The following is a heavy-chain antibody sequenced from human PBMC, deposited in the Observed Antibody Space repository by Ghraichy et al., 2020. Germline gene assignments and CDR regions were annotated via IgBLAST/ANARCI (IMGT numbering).Heavy chain of an antibody. D-gene: IGHD3-16*01. Sequence: GGSLRLSCAASGLTFSNFWMHWVRQAPGKGLVWVSRINRDGSTINYADSVKGRFTISRDNAKNTVYLQMNSLRAEDTAVYYCASGAIRGSFQFWFDYWAREPWSPSPQ. CDR2: INRDGSTI. CDR1: GLTFSNFW. CDR3: ASGAIRGSFQFWFDY. J-gene: IGHJ4*02. V-gene: IGHV3-74*01.